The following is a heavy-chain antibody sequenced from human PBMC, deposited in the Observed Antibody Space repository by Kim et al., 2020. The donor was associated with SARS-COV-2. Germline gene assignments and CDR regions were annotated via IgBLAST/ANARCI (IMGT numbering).Heavy chain of an antibody. V-gene: IGHV4-4*02. J-gene: IGHJ6*01. Sequence: SETLSLTCAVSGGSISSSNWWCCVLQPPGKGLEWIGEIYHSGSTNYYPPLKSRVTISVDKSKNKFSLKLSSVTAADTAVYYCARVGGTIFGVVIRCRYYGMDVWGQGTTVTVSS. D-gene: IGHD3-3*01. CDR1: GGSISSSNW. CDR2: IYHSGST. CDR3: ARVGGTIFGVVIRCRYYGMDV.